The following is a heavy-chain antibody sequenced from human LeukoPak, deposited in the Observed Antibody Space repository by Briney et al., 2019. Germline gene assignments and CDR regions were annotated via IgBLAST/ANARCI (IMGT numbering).Heavy chain of an antibody. CDR2: ISVSGST. CDR1: GFTVSSNY. D-gene: IGHD3-10*01. J-gene: IGHJ4*02. V-gene: IGHV3-53*01. Sequence: GGSLRLSCAASGFTVSSNYMSWVRQAPGKGLEWVSAISVSGSTYHADSVKGRFTISRDNSKNTLYLQMNSLRAEDTAVYYCVKLVGVGELFWGHFLEDFWGQGTLVTVSS. CDR3: VKLVGVGELFWGHFLEDF.